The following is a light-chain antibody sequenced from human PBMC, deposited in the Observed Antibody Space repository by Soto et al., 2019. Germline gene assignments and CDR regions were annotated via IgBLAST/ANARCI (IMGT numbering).Light chain of an antibody. Sequence: DIVMTQSPATLSVAPGERVTFSCSASQGVSRKLAWFQQKPGQSPRLLIYGASTRANGIPDRFSGSGSGTDFTLTISRLEPEDFAVYYCQQYGSSPSITFGQGTRLEIK. CDR1: QGVSRK. J-gene: IGKJ5*01. V-gene: IGKV3-20*01. CDR2: GAS. CDR3: QQYGSSPSIT.